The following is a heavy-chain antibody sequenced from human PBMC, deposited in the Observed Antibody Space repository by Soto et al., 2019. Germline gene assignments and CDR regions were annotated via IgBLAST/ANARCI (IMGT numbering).Heavy chain of an antibody. J-gene: IGHJ4*02. CDR3: ARYSYSSGPQDS. Sequence: GGSLRLSCAASGFTFSSYEMNWVRQAPGKGLEWVSYISSSGSPIYYADSVKGRFTISRDNAKSSLYLQMNSLRAEDTAVYYCARYSYSSGPQDSWGQGTLVTVSS. CDR1: GFTFSSYE. CDR2: ISSSGSPI. V-gene: IGHV3-48*03. D-gene: IGHD6-19*01.